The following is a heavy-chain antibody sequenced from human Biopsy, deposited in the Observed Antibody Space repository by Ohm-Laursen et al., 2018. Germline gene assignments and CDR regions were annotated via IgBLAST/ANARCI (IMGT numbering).Heavy chain of an antibody. CDR3: ARVEAGTYDALDI. J-gene: IGHJ3*02. V-gene: IGHV4-59*01. CDR1: GGDIHNYY. Sequence: SQTLSLTCNVSGGDIHNYYWSWIRLAPGRGLEWIGYIYYSGGTKYNPSLASRVTFSVDMSKSQFSLKLYSVTAADTAVYYCARVEAGTYDALDIWGQGTLVAVSA. D-gene: IGHD1-26*01. CDR2: IYYSGGT.